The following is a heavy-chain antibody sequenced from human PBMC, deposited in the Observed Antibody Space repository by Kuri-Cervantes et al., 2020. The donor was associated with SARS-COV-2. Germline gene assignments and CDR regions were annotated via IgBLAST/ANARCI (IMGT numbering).Heavy chain of an antibody. CDR3: ARLGRSLEWFMGAFDP. D-gene: IGHD3-3*01. CDR2: IYYSGST. Sequence: GSLRLSCTVSGGSISSSSYYWGWIRQPPGKGLEWIGSIYYSGSTYYNPSLKSRVTISVDTSKNQFSLKLSSVTAADTAVYYCARLGRSLEWFMGAFDPWGQGTLVTVSS. V-gene: IGHV4-39*01. CDR1: GGSISSSSYY. J-gene: IGHJ5*02.